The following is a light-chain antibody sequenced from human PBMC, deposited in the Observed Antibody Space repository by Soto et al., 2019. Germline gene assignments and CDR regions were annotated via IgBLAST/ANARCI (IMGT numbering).Light chain of an antibody. CDR3: QQSYSTRLT. CDR1: QDISNY. J-gene: IGKJ4*01. V-gene: IGKV1-39*01. Sequence: DIQVTQSPSSLSASVGDRVTITCQASQDISNYLNWYQQKPGKAPKLLIYAASSLQSGVPSRFSGSGSGTDFTLTISSLQPEDFATYYCQQSYSTRLTFGGGTKVDIK. CDR2: AAS.